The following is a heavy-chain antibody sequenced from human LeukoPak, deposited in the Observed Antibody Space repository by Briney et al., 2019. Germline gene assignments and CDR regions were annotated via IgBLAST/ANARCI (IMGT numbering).Heavy chain of an antibody. J-gene: IGHJ4*01. CDR2: ITAYNGNR. CDR1: GYTFSNYG. V-gene: IGHV1-18*01. D-gene: IGHD1-1*01. Sequence: ASVKVSCKTSGYTFSNYGISWVRQAPGQGLEWMGWITAYNGNRLYAQRFQGRITLTTDTSTSTSYMELRSLEYNDTAIYYCARDNDKVVDHWGQGTLVTVSS. CDR3: ARDNDKVVDH.